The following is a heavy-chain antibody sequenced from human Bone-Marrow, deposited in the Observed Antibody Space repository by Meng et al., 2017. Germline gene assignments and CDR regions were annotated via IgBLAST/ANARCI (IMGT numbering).Heavy chain of an antibody. CDR1: GGTFSSYA. V-gene: IGHV1-69*13. CDR2: NIPIFGTA. CDR3: ARTDEGRGATMVRGADYGMDV. Sequence: SVKVSCKASGGTFSSYAISWVRQAPGQGLEWMGGNIPIFGTANYAQKFQGRVTITADESTSTAYMELSSLRPEDTAVYYCARTDEGRGATMVRGADYGMDVWGQGTTVTVSS. D-gene: IGHD3-10*01. J-gene: IGHJ6*02.